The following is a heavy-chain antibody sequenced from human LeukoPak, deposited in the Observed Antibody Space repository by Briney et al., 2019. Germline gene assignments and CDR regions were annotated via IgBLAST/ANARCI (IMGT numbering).Heavy chain of an antibody. CDR3: ARSERLLTKYSFDY. J-gene: IGHJ4*02. Sequence: ASVKVSCKASGYTFTDYYIHWVRQAPGQGLEWMGWITPYSGDTYYAQKFQGRVTMTRGTSISTAYMELSSLRSDDTAVYYCARSERLLTKYSFDYWGQGTLVTVSS. CDR1: GYTFTDYY. CDR2: ITPYSGDT. D-gene: IGHD6-25*01. V-gene: IGHV1-2*02.